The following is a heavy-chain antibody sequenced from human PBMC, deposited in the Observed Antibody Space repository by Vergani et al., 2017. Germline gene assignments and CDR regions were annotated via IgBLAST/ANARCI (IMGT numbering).Heavy chain of an antibody. CDR2: ISGDGGST. Sequence: EVQLVESGGGVVQPGGSLRLSCAASGFTFDDYAMHWVRQAPGKGLEWVSLISGDGGSTYYADSVKGRFTISRDNSKNSLYLQMNSLRTEDNALYYCAKDTISRYSSSWYQTGYYYYGMDVWGQGTTVTVSS. D-gene: IGHD6-13*01. CDR1: GFTFDDYA. V-gene: IGHV3-43*02. CDR3: AKDTISRYSSSWYQTGYYYYGMDV. J-gene: IGHJ6*02.